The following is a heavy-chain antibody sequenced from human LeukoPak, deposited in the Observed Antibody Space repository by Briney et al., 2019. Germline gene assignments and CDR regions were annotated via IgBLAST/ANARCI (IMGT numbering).Heavy chain of an antibody. CDR2: IYYSGST. D-gene: IGHD6-13*01. CDR1: GGSISSSSYY. J-gene: IGHJ4*02. CDR3: ARGLGYSSTILDY. V-gene: IGHV4-61*01. Sequence: SETLSLTCTVSGGSISSSSYYWSWIRQPPGKGLEWIGYIYYSGSTNYNPSLKSRVTISVDTSKNQFSLKLSSVTAADTAVYYCARGLGYSSTILDYWGRGTLVTVSS.